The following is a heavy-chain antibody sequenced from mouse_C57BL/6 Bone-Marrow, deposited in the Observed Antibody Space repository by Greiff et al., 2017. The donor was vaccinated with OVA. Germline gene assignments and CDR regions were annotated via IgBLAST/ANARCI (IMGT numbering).Heavy chain of an antibody. V-gene: IGHV1-72*01. CDR2: IVPNSGGT. CDR1: GYTFTSYW. CDR3: ARSGGQLRPYYFDY. J-gene: IGHJ2*01. D-gene: IGHD3-2*02. Sequence: QVQLQQPGAELVKPGASVKLSCKASGYTFTSYWMHWVKQRPGRGLEWIGRIVPNSGGTKYNEKFKSKATLTVDKPSSTAYMQLSSLTSEDSAVYYCARSGGQLRPYYFDYWGQGTTLTVSS.